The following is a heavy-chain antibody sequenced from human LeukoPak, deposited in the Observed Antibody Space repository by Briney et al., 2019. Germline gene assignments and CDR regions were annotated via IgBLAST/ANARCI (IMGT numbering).Heavy chain of an antibody. CDR2: INPNTGGT. J-gene: IGHJ4*02. V-gene: IGHV1-2*02. D-gene: IGHD2-2*01. CDR3: ARRPIVGVPAPIDY. CDR1: GYTFADCY. Sequence: GASVKVSCKASGYTFADCYIHWVRQAPGQGLEWMGLINPNTGGTNYAQKFQGRVTMTRDTSITTAYMELSRLRSDDTAVYYCARRPIVGVPAPIDYWGQGNLVTVSS.